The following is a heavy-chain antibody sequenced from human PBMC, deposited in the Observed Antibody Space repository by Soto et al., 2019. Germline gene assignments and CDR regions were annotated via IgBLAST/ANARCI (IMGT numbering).Heavy chain of an antibody. CDR1: GYTFTNYP. Sequence: QVQLVQSGSEVKKPGASVKLSCKASGYTFTNYPIHWVRQAPGQGPEWMGWINPGNGNTKYSPKFQGRITITRDTSATTAHMELTRLRSENRAIYYWAKGGVVLLWFGESSWFDPWGQGTQVTVSS. CDR3: AKGGVVLLWFGESSWFDP. V-gene: IGHV1-3*01. J-gene: IGHJ5*02. D-gene: IGHD3-10*01. CDR2: INPGNGNT.